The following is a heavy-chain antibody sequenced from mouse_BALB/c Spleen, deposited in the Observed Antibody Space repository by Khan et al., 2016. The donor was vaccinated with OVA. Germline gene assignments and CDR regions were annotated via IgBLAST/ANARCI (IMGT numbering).Heavy chain of an antibody. V-gene: IGHV1-18*01. CDR3: ARDAGRY. CDR1: GYTFTENT. D-gene: IGHD3-3*01. Sequence: VQLQQSGPELVKPGASVKISCKTSGYTFTENTLHWVKQSHGKSLEWIGVINPKNGVTSYNQKFKGKVTLTVDKSSSTAYMEFRSLTSEDSAVYYCARDAGRYWGQGTSVTVPS. CDR2: INPKNGVT. J-gene: IGHJ4*01.